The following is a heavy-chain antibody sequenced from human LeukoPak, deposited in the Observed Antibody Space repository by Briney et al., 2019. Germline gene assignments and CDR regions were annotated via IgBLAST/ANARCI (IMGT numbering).Heavy chain of an antibody. CDR2: INTDGTVT. CDR3: ATKQWLAPPPDS. D-gene: IGHD6-19*01. CDR1: GFTFSKYW. Sequence: GGSLRLSCAASGFTFSKYWMLWVRQAPGKGLESVSRINTDGTVTTYADSVKGRSTVSRDNADNTLFLQMNSVRDEDTAVYYCATKQWLAPPPDSWGQGTPVTVSS. V-gene: IGHV3-74*01. J-gene: IGHJ4*02.